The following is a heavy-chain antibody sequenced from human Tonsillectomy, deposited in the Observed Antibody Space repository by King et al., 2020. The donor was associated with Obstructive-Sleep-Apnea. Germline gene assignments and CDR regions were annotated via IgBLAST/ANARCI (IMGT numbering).Heavy chain of an antibody. V-gene: IGHV4-34*01. CDR3: ARGLGDTPPAKYFDY. Sequence: VQLLQWGAGLLKPSETLSRTCAVYGGSFSGYYWSWMRQPPGKGLEWIGEINHSGSTNYNPSLKSRVTISVDVSKNQFSLKLSSVTAADTAVYYCARGLGDTPPAKYFDYWGQGTLVTVSS. CDR1: GGSFSGYY. J-gene: IGHJ4*02. CDR2: INHSGST. D-gene: IGHD3-10*01.